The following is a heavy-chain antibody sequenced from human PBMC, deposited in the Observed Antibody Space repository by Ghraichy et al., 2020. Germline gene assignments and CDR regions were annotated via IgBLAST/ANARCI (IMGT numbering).Heavy chain of an antibody. CDR3: ATDQGWRIGGDWYFDL. Sequence: SQTLSLTCSVSGGSISSYYWSWIRQPPGKGLEWIGYIYYSGSTNYNPSLRGRVTISVDTSKNQFSLKLSSVTAADTAVYYCATDQGWRIGGDWYFDLWGRGTLVTVSS. CDR1: GGSISSYY. V-gene: IGHV4-59*01. CDR2: IYYSGST. J-gene: IGHJ2*01. D-gene: IGHD2-21*01.